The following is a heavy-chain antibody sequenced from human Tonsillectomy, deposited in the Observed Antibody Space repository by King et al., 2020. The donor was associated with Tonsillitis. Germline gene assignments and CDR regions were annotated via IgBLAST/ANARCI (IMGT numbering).Heavy chain of an antibody. Sequence: EVQLVESGGGLVKPGGSLRLSCAASGFTFNNTWMTWVRQSPGKGLEWVGRIKSKADGGTTDYAAPVKGRFTISRDDAKDTLYLQMNSLKTEDTAVYYCTTDGRLWFGENYWGQGTLVTVSS. CDR3: TTDGRLWFGENY. V-gene: IGHV3-15*01. J-gene: IGHJ4*02. CDR2: IKSKADGGTT. CDR1: GFTFNNTW. D-gene: IGHD3-10*01.